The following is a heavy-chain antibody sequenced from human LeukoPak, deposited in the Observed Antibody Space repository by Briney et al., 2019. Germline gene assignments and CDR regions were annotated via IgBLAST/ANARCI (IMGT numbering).Heavy chain of an antibody. CDR1: GGSISSYH. Sequence: SSETLSLTCTVSGGSISSYHWSWLRQPPGKGLEWIGYIYYSGSTNYNPSLKSRVTISVDTSKNHFSLKLSSVTAADTAVYYFARGVMVRGVTHYYYYMDVWGKGTTVTISS. CDR3: ARGVMVRGVTHYYYYMDV. D-gene: IGHD3-10*01. J-gene: IGHJ6*03. V-gene: IGHV4-59*12. CDR2: IYYSGST.